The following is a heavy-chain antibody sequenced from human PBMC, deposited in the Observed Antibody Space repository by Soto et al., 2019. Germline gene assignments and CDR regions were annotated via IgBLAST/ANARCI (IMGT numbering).Heavy chain of an antibody. CDR3: ARHCPGYSGSYNYYFDY. Sequence: SETLSLTCTVSSDSISSYYWSWIRQPPGKRLEWIGYISYSGSTDYNPSLKSRVTISADTSKNQFSLKLSSVTAADTAVYYCARHCPGYSGSYNYYFDYWGQGTLVTVSS. CDR1: SDSISSYY. V-gene: IGHV4-59*08. D-gene: IGHD1-26*01. CDR2: ISYSGST. J-gene: IGHJ4*02.